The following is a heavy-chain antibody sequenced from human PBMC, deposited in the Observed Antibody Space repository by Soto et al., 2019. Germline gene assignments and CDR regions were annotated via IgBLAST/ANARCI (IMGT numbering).Heavy chain of an antibody. CDR1: GGSFSGYY. J-gene: IGHJ4*02. CDR3: ARGSGGYCTNCVCSIGRVFDY. CDR2: INHSGST. D-gene: IGHD2-8*01. V-gene: IGHV4-34*01. Sequence: SETLSLTSAVYGGSFSGYYWSWIRQPPGKGLEWIGEINHSGSTNYNPSLKGRVTISVDTSKNQFSLKLSSVTAADTAVYYCARGSGGYCTNCVCSIGRVFDYWGQGTLVTVSS.